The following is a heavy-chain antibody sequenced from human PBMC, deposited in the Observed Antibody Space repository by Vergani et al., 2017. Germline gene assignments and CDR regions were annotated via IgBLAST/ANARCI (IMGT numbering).Heavy chain of an antibody. V-gene: IGHV3-7*01. D-gene: IGHD3-16*02. CDR3: SGDIVAGYIWGSYRYDAFDI. CDR2: IKQDGSEK. J-gene: IGHJ3*02. CDR1: GFTFSSYW. Sequence: EVQLVESGGGLVQPGGSLRLSCAASGFTFSSYWMSWVRQAPGKGLEWVANIKQDGSEKYYVDSVKGRFTISRDNAKNSLYLQMNSMRAEDTAVYYCSGDIVAGYIWGSYRYDAFDIWGQGTMVTVSS.